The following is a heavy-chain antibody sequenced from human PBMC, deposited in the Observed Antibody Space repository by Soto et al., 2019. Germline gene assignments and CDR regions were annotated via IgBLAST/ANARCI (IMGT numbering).Heavy chain of an antibody. CDR2: ITISGNYI. CDR3: AKVGVLRTNFRWFDL. V-gene: IGHV3-21*01. Sequence: LRLSCAASGFAFQTYTMEWLRQPPGKGLEWVSSITISGNYIYYADSVKGRFTISRDNGRYSVYPQMNSLRAEDTAVYYCAKVGVLRTNFRWFDLWGQGTLVTVSS. D-gene: IGHD2-8*01. CDR1: GFAFQTYT. J-gene: IGHJ5*02.